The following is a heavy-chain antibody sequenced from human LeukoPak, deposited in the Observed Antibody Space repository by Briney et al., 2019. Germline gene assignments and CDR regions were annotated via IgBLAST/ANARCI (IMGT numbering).Heavy chain of an antibody. V-gene: IGHV1-18*01. D-gene: IGHD5-24*01. Sequence: ASVKVSCKASGYTFTSYGISWVRQAPGQGLEWMGWISAYNGNTNYAQKLQGRVTMTTDTSTSTAYMELRSLRSDDTAVYYCARDRGFGDGYNSGPLFDYWGQGTLVTVSS. CDR2: ISAYNGNT. CDR3: ARDRGFGDGYNSGPLFDY. CDR1: GYTFTSYG. J-gene: IGHJ4*02.